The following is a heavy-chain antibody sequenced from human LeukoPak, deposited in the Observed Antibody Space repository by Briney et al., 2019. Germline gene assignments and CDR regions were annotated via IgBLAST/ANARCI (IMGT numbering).Heavy chain of an antibody. J-gene: IGHJ4*02. CDR2: ISYDGSNK. CDR3: ARGSAAYYYDSSGYYLSGY. D-gene: IGHD3-22*01. V-gene: IGHV3-30*03. CDR1: GFIFSNYG. Sequence: GRSLRLSCAASGFIFSNYGMHWVRQVPGKGLEWVAVISYDGSNKYYADSVKGRFTISRDNAKNSLYLQMNSLRAEDTAVYYCARGSAAYYYDSSGYYLSGYWGQGTLVTVSS.